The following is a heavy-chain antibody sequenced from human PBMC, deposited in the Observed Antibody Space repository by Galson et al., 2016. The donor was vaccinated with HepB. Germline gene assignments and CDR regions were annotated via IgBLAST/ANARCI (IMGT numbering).Heavy chain of an antibody. Sequence: SVKVSCKASGDTFSTYAFNWVRQAPGQGLEWMGGIIPIFGSANYAQKFQDRVTITADESTTTVYMNLSSLRSEDTAVIYCARGKKYDYGDSLFDHWGQGTLVTVSS. CDR3: ARGKKYDYGDSLFDH. J-gene: IGHJ4*02. CDR1: GDTFSTYA. V-gene: IGHV1-69*13. D-gene: IGHD4-17*01. CDR2: IIPIFGSA.